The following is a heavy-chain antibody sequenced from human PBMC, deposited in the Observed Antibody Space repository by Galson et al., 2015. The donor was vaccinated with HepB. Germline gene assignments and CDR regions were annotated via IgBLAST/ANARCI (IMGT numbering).Heavy chain of an antibody. V-gene: IGHV6-1*01. CDR2: TYYRSKWYN. D-gene: IGHD1-26*01. CDR1: GDSVSSKSAA. Sequence: CAISGDSVSSKSAAWNWIRQSPSRGLEWLGRTYYRSKWYNDYAVSVQSRITINPDTSKNQFSLQLNSVTPEDTAVYYCARVRGSFTATDAFDIWGQGTMVTVSS. J-gene: IGHJ3*02. CDR3: ARVRGSFTATDAFDI.